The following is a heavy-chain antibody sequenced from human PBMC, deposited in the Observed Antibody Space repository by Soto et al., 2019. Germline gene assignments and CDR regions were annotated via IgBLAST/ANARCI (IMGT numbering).Heavy chain of an antibody. Sequence: GASVKVSCKASGGTFSSYAISWVRQAPGQGLEWMGGIIPIFGTANYAQKFQGRVTITADESTSTAYMELSSLRSEDTAVYYCARDYDFWSGYYDYAMDVWGQGNTVTVSS. J-gene: IGHJ6*02. CDR1: GGTFSSYA. D-gene: IGHD3-3*01. CDR3: ARDYDFWSGYYDYAMDV. CDR2: IIPIFGTA. V-gene: IGHV1-69*13.